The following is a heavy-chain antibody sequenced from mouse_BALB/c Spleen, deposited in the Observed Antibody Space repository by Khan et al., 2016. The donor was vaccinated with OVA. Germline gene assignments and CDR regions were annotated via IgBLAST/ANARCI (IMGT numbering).Heavy chain of an antibody. CDR2: INTYTGEP. CDR1: GYTFRSFG. Sequence: VQLQESGPELKKPGETVKISCKASGYTFRSFGMNWVKQAPGKGLKWMGWINTYTGEPTYADYFKGRYVFSLETSASTAYLQINNLKNEDTATYFCARPPYFSYVMVYWGQGTSVTVSS. D-gene: IGHD2-10*01. J-gene: IGHJ4*01. CDR3: ARPPYFSYVMVY. V-gene: IGHV9-3-1*01.